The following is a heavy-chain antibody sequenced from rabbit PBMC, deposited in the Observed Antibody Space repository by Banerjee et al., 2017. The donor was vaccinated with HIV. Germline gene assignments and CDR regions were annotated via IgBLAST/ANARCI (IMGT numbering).Heavy chain of an antibody. CDR1: GFSFSNKYV. CDR2: IGTGTGSA. D-gene: IGHD1-1*01. Sequence: QEQLEESGGDLVKPEGSLTLTCTASGFSFSNKYVMSWVRQAPGKGLEWIGCIGTGTGSAYYANWAKGRFTISKTSSTTVTLQMTSLTAADTATYFCASGYSDIYFNLWGPGTLVTVS. V-gene: IGHV1S45*01. CDR3: ASGYSDIYFNL. J-gene: IGHJ4*01.